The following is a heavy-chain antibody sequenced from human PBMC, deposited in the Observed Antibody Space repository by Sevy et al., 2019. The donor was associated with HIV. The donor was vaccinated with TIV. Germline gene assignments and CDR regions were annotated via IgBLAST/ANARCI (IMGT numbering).Heavy chain of an antibody. D-gene: IGHD5-18*01. CDR2: IKQDGSEK. Sequence: GGSLRLSCAASGFTFSSYWMSWVRHAPGKGLEWVANIKQDGSEKYYVDSVKGRFTISRDNAKNSLYLQMNSLRAEDTAVYYCARAKRRTSVDTAMVSDFDYWGQGTLVTVSS. CDR3: ARAKRRTSVDTAMVSDFDY. V-gene: IGHV3-7*01. CDR1: GFTFSSYW. J-gene: IGHJ4*02.